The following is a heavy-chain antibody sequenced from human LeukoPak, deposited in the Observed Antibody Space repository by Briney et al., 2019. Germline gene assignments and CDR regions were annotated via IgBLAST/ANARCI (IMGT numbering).Heavy chain of an antibody. CDR1: GGSVSGFY. Sequence: SETLSLTCAVSGGSVSGFYWSWIRQPAGKGLEWIGRIYSSGSTNYNPSLKSRVTMSVDMSKNQFSLRLSSVTAADTAVYYCARLSYPFDYWGQGTLVTVSS. CDR3: ARLSYPFDY. CDR2: IYSSGST. V-gene: IGHV4-4*07. D-gene: IGHD1-26*01. J-gene: IGHJ4*02.